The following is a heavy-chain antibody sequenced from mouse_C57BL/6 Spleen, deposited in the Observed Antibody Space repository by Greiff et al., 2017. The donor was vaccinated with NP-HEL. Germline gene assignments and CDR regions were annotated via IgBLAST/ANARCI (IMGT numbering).Heavy chain of an antibody. V-gene: IGHV1-4*01. J-gene: IGHJ2*01. Sequence: VQLQQSGAELARPGASVKMSCKASGYTFTSYTMHWVKQRPGQGLEWIGYINPSSGYTKSNQKFKDKATLTADKSSSTAYMQLSSLTSEDSAVYYCARPITTVVAEDFYFDYWGQGTTLTVSS. CDR3: ARPITTVVAEDFYFDY. CDR2: INPSSGYT. CDR1: GYTFTSYT. D-gene: IGHD1-1*01.